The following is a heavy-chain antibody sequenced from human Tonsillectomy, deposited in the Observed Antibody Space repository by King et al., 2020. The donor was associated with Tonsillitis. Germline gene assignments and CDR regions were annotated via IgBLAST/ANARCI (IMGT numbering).Heavy chain of an antibody. CDR2: IDWDDDK. Sequence: TLKESGPALVKPTQTLTLTCTFSGFSLSTSGMCVSWIRQPPGKALEWLARIDWDDDKYYSTSLKTRLTISKDTSKNQVVLTMTNMDPVDTATYYCARIRVAAAGTRPFDYWGQGTLVTVSS. CDR1: GFSLSTSGMC. D-gene: IGHD6-13*01. V-gene: IGHV2-70*11. CDR3: ARIRVAAAGTRPFDY. J-gene: IGHJ4*02.